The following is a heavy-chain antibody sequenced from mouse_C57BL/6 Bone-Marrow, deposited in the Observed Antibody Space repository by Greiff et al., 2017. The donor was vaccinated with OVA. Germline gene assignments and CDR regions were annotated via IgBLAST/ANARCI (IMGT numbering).Heavy chain of an antibody. Sequence: VQLQQSGPGLVAPSQSLSITCTVSGFSLTSYGVHWVRQPPGKGLEWLVVIWSDGSTTYNSALKSRLSISKDNSKSQVFLKMNSLQADDTAMYYCARQGNWEGGYFDYWGQGTTLTVSS. CDR2: IWSDGST. D-gene: IGHD4-1*01. CDR3: ARQGNWEGGYFDY. J-gene: IGHJ2*01. CDR1: GFSLTSYG. V-gene: IGHV2-6-1*01.